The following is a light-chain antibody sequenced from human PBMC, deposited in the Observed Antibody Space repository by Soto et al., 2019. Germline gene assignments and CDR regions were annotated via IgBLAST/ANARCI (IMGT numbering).Light chain of an antibody. CDR1: SSNIGAGYD. CDR2: GNS. CDR3: QSYDSSLSRV. V-gene: IGLV1-40*01. J-gene: IGLJ2*01. Sequence: QSVLTQSPSVSGAPGQRVTISCTGSSSNIGAGYDVHWYQQLPGTAPKLLIYGNSNRPSGVPDQFSGSKSGTSASLAITGLQAEDEADYYCQSYDSSLSRVFGGGTKLIVL.